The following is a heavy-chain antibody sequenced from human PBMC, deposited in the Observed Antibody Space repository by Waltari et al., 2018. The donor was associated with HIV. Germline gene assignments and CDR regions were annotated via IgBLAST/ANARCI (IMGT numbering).Heavy chain of an antibody. V-gene: IGHV3-7*03. CDR2: IKQDGSEK. J-gene: IGHJ6*02. Sequence: EVQLVESGGTLVQPGGSLRLFCAASGFSFSDYWMSWVRQAPGKGLEWVANIKQDGSEKYSVDSVKGRFTISRDNAKNSLYLQMNSLRAEDTAVYYCARGPQLDRHGMDVWGQGTTVTVSS. CDR3: ARGPQLDRHGMDV. CDR1: GFSFSDYW. D-gene: IGHD3-10*01.